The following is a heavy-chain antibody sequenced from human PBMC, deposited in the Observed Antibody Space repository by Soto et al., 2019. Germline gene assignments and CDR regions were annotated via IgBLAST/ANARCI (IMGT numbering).Heavy chain of an antibody. CDR3: ATACCSTSCRYIGGHAFEI. D-gene: IGHD2-2*01. V-gene: IGHV1-18*01. CDR2: ISAYHGNT. CDR1: GYTFTSYG. Sequence: QVPLVQSGAEVKKPGASVKVSCKASGYTFTSYGISWVRQAPGQVLEWMGWISAYHGNTSYAQKLQGRVTMTTDTSTSTAYMERRSRRSDDTAVYYCATACCSTSCRYIGGHAFEIWCQGTMVTVSS. J-gene: IGHJ3*02.